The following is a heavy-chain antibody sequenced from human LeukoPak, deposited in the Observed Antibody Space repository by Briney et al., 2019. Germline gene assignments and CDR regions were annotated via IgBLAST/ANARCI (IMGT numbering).Heavy chain of an antibody. D-gene: IGHD2-15*01. Sequence: ASVKLSCKASGYTFTSYDINWVRQATGQGLEWMGWMNPNSGNTGYAQKFQGKVTMTRNTSITTAYMELSSLRSEDTAVYYCARGILGYCSGGSCYRKIYYYYGMDVWGQGTTVTVSS. CDR3: ARGILGYCSGGSCYRKIYYYYGMDV. CDR2: MNPNSGNT. CDR1: GYTFTSYD. J-gene: IGHJ6*02. V-gene: IGHV1-8*01.